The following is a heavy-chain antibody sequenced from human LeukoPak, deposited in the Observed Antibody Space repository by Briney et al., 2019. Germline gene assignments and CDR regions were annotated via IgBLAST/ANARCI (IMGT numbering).Heavy chain of an antibody. J-gene: IGHJ4*02. Sequence: GGSLRLSCVASGFTFSDYTMHWVRQAPGKALEWVSSINSGNNYIYYADSVKGRFTISRDNAKNSLFLQMSSLGADDTAVYYCAREETWGQGTLVTVSS. D-gene: IGHD5-24*01. CDR3: AREET. CDR1: GFTFSDYT. V-gene: IGHV3-21*06. CDR2: INSGNNYI.